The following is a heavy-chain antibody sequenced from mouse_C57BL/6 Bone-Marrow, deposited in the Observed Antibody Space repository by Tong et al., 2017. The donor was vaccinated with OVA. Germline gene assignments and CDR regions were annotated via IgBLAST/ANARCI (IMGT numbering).Heavy chain of an antibody. CDR2: ISSGSSTI. CDR3: ARRITRYFDV. Sequence: EVQLQESGGGLVKPGGSLKLSCAASGFTFSDYGMHWVRQAPEKGLEWVAYISSGSSTIYYEDTVKGRFTISRDNAKNTLFLQMTSLRSDDTAMYYCARRITRYFDVWDTVTTVTVSS. CDR1: GFTFSDYG. V-gene: IGHV5-17*01. J-gene: IGHJ1*03.